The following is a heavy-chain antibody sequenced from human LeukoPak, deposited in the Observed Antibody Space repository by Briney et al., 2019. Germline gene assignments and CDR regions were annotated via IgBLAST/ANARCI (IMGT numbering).Heavy chain of an antibody. D-gene: IGHD1-26*01. V-gene: IGHV1-69*13. J-gene: IGHJ4*02. CDR1: GGTFSSYA. Sequence: GASVKFSCKASGGTFSSYAISWVRQAPGQGLECMGGIIPIFGTANYAQKFQGRVTSTADESTSTAYMELSSLRSEDTAVYYCASGSWTYYFAYWGQGTLVTVSS. CDR3: ASGSWTYYFAY. CDR2: IIPIFGTA.